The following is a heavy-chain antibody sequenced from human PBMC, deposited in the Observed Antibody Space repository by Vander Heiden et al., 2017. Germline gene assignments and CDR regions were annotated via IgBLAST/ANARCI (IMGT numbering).Heavy chain of an antibody. Sequence: QVRLVESGGGLVKPGGSLRLSCAASGFTFSDYYMSWIRQAPGKGPEWVSYISHSGGTIYYADSVKGRFTISRDNAENSLYLQRNSLRAEDTAVYYCARVNTYYYESSGYYFDYWGQGTLVTVSS. V-gene: IGHV3-11*01. J-gene: IGHJ4*02. CDR2: ISHSGGTI. D-gene: IGHD3-22*01. CDR3: ARVNTYYYESSGYYFDY. CDR1: GFTFSDYY.